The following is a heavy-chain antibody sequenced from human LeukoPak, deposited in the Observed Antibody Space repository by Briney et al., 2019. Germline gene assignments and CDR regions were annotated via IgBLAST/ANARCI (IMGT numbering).Heavy chain of an antibody. J-gene: IGHJ6*03. D-gene: IGHD4/OR15-4a*01. CDR2: IRDDGSSE. Sequence: GGSLRLSCTVSGLTFSISGMHWVRQAPGKGLEWVTFIRDDGSSEHYADSVKGRFTVPRDHSKNTVYLQMNSLTLEDTAVYYCAKLVDYCEGRTCFTTYYYTDIWGKGTTVTVSS. CDR3: AKLVDYCEGRTCFTTYYYTDI. CDR1: GLTFSISG. V-gene: IGHV3-30*02.